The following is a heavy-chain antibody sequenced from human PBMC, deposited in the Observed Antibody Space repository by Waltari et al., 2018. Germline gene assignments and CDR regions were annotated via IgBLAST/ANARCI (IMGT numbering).Heavy chain of an antibody. Sequence: EVQLLESGGGLVQPGGSLRLSCAASGFTFSSYAMRWVRQAQGQVLDGVAVITSSGGNPYYADSVQGRFSISRDNSKNTLYLQMNSLRGDDTAVYYCVKVWGFGSSSCSHFEYWGQGTLVTVSS. V-gene: IGHV3-23*01. CDR2: ITSSGGNP. J-gene: IGHJ4*02. D-gene: IGHD2-2*01. CDR3: VKVWGFGSSSCSHFEY. CDR1: GFTFSSYA.